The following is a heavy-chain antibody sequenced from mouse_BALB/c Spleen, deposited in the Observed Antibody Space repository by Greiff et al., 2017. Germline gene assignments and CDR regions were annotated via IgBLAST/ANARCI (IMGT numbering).Heavy chain of an antibody. CDR3: ARDDGNYDFDY. J-gene: IGHJ2*01. V-gene: IGHV5-9-4*01. CDR2: ISSGGSYT. Sequence: EVHLVESGGGLVKPGGSLKLSCAASGFTFSSYAMSWVRQSPEKRLEWVAEISSGGSYTYYPDTVTGRFTISRDNAKNTLYLEMSSLRSEDTAMYYCARDDGNYDFDYWGQGTTLTVSS. CDR1: GFTFSSYA. D-gene: IGHD2-1*01.